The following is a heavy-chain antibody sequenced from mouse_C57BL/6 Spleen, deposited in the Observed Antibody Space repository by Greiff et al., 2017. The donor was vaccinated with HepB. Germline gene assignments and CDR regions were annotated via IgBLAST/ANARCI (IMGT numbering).Heavy chain of an antibody. D-gene: IGHD1-1*01. Sequence: EVKVVESGGDLVKPGGSLKLSCAASGFTFSSYGMSWVRQTPDKRLEWVATISSGGSYTYYPDSVKGRFTISRDNAKNTLYLQMSSLKSEDTAMYYCAKDYGSSSSMDYWGQGTSVTVSS. V-gene: IGHV5-6*01. CDR3: AKDYGSSSSMDY. CDR2: ISSGGSYT. J-gene: IGHJ4*01. CDR1: GFTFSSYG.